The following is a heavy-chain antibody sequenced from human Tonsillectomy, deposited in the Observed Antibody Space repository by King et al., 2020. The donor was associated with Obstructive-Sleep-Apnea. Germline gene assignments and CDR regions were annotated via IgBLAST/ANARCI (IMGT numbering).Heavy chain of an antibody. D-gene: IGHD4-17*01. CDR1: GFTFSSYA. J-gene: IGHJ6*02. CDR3: AKSIMELPGDSGYGDFNYYYYGMDV. V-gene: IGHV3-23*04. Sequence: VQLVESGGGLVQPGGSLRLSCAASGFTFSSYAMSWVRQAPGKGLEWVSAISGSGGSTYYADSVKGRFTISRDNSKNTLYLQMNSLRAEDTAVYYCAKSIMELPGDSGYGDFNYYYYGMDVWGQGTTVTVSS. CDR2: ISGSGGST.